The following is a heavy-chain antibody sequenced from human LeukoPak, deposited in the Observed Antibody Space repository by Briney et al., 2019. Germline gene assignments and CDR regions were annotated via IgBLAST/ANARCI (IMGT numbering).Heavy chain of an antibody. CDR3: ARDFGCSADSCFSGFDY. D-gene: IGHD2-15*01. Sequence: PGGSLRLSCAASGFTFSSYEMNWVRQAPGKGLEWVSYISSSGSTIYYADSVKGRFTISGDNAENSLYLQMNSLRAEDTAVYFCARDFGCSADSCFSGFDYWGQGTLVTVSS. CDR2: ISSSGSTI. J-gene: IGHJ4*02. CDR1: GFTFSSYE. V-gene: IGHV3-48*03.